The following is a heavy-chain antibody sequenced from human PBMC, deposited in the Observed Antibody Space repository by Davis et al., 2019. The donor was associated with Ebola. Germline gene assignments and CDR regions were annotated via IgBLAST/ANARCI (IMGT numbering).Heavy chain of an antibody. D-gene: IGHD3-3*01. V-gene: IGHV3-21*03. Sequence: GESLKISCAASGFTFSSYSMNWVRQAPGKGLEWVSSISSSSSYIYYADSVKGRFTISRDNAKNSLYLQMNSLKTEDTAVYYCTRGRERYDFWSGLPNYGMDVWGQGTTVTVSS. CDR2: ISSSSSYI. J-gene: IGHJ6*02. CDR3: TRGRERYDFWSGLPNYGMDV. CDR1: GFTFSSYS.